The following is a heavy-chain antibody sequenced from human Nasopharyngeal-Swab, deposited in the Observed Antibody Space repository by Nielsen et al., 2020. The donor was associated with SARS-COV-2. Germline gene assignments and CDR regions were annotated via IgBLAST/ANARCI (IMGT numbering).Heavy chain of an antibody. D-gene: IGHD3-9*01. J-gene: IGHJ4*02. Sequence: GESLKISCAASGFTFSSYDMTWVRQAPGKGLEWVSGISNSGRGTYYADSVKGRFTISRDNSKNTLYLHMDSLRAEDTAVYYCAKLGRVKSRYLDFDYWGQGTLVTVSS. CDR3: AKLGRVKSRYLDFDY. CDR1: GFTFSSYD. CDR2: ISNSGRGT. V-gene: IGHV3-23*01.